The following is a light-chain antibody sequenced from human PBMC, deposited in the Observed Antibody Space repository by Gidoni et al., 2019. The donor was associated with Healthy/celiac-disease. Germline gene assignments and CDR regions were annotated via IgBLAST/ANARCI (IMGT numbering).Light chain of an antibody. J-gene: IGKJ3*01. CDR2: AAS. Sequence: DIQLTQSPSFLSASVGDRVTITCRASQGISSYLAWYQQTPGKAPKLLIYAASTLQSGVPSRFSGSGSGTEFTLTISSLQPEDFATYYCQQLNSYLFTFGPGTKVDIK. CDR3: QQLNSYLFT. CDR1: QGISSY. V-gene: IGKV1-9*01.